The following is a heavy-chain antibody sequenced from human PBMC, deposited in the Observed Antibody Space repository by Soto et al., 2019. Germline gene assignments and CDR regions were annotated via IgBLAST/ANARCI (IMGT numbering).Heavy chain of an antibody. V-gene: IGHV4-30-4*01. Sequence: TLSLTCTVSGGSISSGDYYWSWIRQPPGKGLEWIGYIYYSGSTYYNPSLKRRVTISVDTSKNQFSLKLSSVTAADTAVYFCARAPTYTTQSPKFWFDYWGQGTLVTVSS. CDR1: GGSISSGDYY. CDR2: IYYSGST. D-gene: IGHD3-16*01. CDR3: ARAPTYTTQSPKFWFDY. J-gene: IGHJ4*02.